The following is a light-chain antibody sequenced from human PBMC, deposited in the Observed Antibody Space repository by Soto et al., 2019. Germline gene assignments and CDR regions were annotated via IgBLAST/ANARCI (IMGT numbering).Light chain of an antibody. Sequence: DIQMTQSPSSLSASVGDRVTITCRASQSISSYLNWYQQKPGKAPKLLIYTASSLQSGVPSRFSGSGSGTDFTLTISSLQPEDFATYYCQQSYSTLMYTFVPGTKLEIK. CDR3: QQSYSTLMYT. J-gene: IGKJ2*01. CDR1: QSISSY. V-gene: IGKV1-39*01. CDR2: TAS.